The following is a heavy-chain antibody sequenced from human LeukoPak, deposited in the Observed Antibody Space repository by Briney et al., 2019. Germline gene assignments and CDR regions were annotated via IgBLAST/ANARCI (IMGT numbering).Heavy chain of an antibody. CDR3: ATPYYYGSGDAFDI. CDR1: GFTFSSYA. CDR2: VSGSGGST. D-gene: IGHD3-10*01. J-gene: IGHJ3*02. V-gene: IGHV3-23*01. Sequence: GGSLRLSCAASGFTFSSYAMSWVRQAPGKGLEWVSAVSGSGGSTYYADSVKGRFTISRDNSKNALYLQMNSLRAEDTAVYYCATPYYYGSGDAFDIWGQGIMVTVSS.